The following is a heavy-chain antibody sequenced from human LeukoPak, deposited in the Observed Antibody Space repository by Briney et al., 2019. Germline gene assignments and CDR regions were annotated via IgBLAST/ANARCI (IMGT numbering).Heavy chain of an antibody. Sequence: GGSLRLSCAVSGFTFTDYWMNWVRQAPGKGLEWVASIRQDGGEKYYVDSVKGRFTISRDNTKNSLYLQMSALRAEDTAVYYCARDGAAAGLYFDLWGQGTLVTVSS. J-gene: IGHJ4*01. CDR3: ARDGAAAGLYFDL. D-gene: IGHD6-13*01. CDR1: GFTFTDYW. V-gene: IGHV3-7*01. CDR2: IRQDGGEK.